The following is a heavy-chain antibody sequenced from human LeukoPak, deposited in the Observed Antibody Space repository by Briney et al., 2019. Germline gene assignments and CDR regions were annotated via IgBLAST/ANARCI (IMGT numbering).Heavy chain of an antibody. Sequence: ASVKVSCKVSGYTLTELSMHWVRQAPGQGLEWMGWINPNSGGTNYAQKFQGRVTMTRDTSISTAYMELSRLRSDDTAVYYCARTPITMVRGAADYWGQGTLVTVSS. V-gene: IGHV1-2*02. J-gene: IGHJ4*02. CDR2: INPNSGGT. D-gene: IGHD3-10*01. CDR1: GYTLTELS. CDR3: ARTPITMVRGAADY.